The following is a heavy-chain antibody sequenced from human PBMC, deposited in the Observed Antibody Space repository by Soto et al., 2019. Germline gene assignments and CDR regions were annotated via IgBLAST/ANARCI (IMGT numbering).Heavy chain of an antibody. CDR2: IIPIFGTA. V-gene: IGHV1-69*13. J-gene: IGHJ5*02. CDR3: ARDSYYDSSGKNWFDP. D-gene: IGHD3-22*01. Sequence: SVKVSCKASGGTFSSYAISWVRQAPGQGLEWMGGIIPIFGTANYAQKFQGRVTITADESTSTAYMELSSLRSEDTAVYYCARDSYYDSSGKNWFDPWGQGTLVTVSS. CDR1: GGTFSSYA.